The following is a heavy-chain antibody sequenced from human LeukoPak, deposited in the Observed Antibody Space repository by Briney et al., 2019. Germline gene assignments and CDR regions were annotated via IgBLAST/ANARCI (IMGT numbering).Heavy chain of an antibody. J-gene: IGHJ4*02. Sequence: GGSLRLSCAASGFTFSSYAMSWVRQAPGKGLEWVSAIGSSGGSTFYADSVKGRFTISRDNSKSSLYLQMDSLRAEDTAVYFCVKKRDSTSSYFDYWGQGTLVTVSS. V-gene: IGHV3-23*01. CDR1: GFTFSSYA. CDR3: VKKRDSTSSYFDY. D-gene: IGHD6-6*01. CDR2: IGSSGGST.